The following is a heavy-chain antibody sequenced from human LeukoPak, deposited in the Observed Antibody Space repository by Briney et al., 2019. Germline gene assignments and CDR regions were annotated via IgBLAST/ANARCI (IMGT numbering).Heavy chain of an antibody. J-gene: IGHJ4*02. V-gene: IGHV3-21*04. D-gene: IGHD2-2*01. CDR1: GFTFSSYS. Sequence: GGSLRLSCAASGFTFSSYSMNWVRQAPGKGLEWVSSISSSSSYIYYADSVKGRFTISRDSSKNTVYLQMNSLRAEDTAVYYCAKDIKRVVPAAGGYWGQGTLVTVSS. CDR3: AKDIKRVVPAAGGY. CDR2: ISSSSSYI.